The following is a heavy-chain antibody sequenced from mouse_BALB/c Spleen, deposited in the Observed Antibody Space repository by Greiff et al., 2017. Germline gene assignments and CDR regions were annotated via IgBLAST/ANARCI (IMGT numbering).Heavy chain of an antibody. Sequence: EVMLVESGGGLVQPGGSRKLSCAASGFTFSSFGMHWVRQAPEKGLEWVAYISSGSSTIYYADTVKGRFTISRDNPKNTLFLQMTSLRSEDTAMYYCASGITTVPDAMDYWGQGTSVTVSS. D-gene: IGHD1-1*01. V-gene: IGHV5-17*02. CDR2: ISSGSSTI. CDR1: GFTFSSFG. J-gene: IGHJ4*01. CDR3: ASGITTVPDAMDY.